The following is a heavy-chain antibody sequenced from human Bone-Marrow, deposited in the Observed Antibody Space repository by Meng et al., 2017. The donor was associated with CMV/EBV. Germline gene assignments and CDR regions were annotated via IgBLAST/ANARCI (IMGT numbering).Heavy chain of an antibody. D-gene: IGHD3-10*01. CDR3: ARVPAYYYGSGIQTLFDY. Sequence: ASVKVSCKASGYTFTSYYMHWVRQAPGQGLEWMGWMNPNSGNTGYAQKFQGRVTMTRNTSISTAYMELSSLRSEDTAVYYWARVPAYYYGSGIQTLFDYWGQGTLVTVSS. CDR1: GYTFTSYY. CDR2: MNPNSGNT. V-gene: IGHV1-8*02. J-gene: IGHJ4*02.